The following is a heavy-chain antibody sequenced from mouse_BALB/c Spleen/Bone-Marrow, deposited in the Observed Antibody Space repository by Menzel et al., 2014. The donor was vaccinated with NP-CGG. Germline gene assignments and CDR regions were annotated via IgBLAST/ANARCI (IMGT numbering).Heavy chain of an antibody. CDR2: IFPGSGNT. Sequence: VQLQESGPELVKPGASVKISCKASGYSFTSYYIHWVKQRPGQGLEWIGWIFPGSGNTKYNEKFKGKATLTADTSSSTAYMQLSSLTSEDSAAYFCARRYGSSRYYFDYLGQGTTLTVSS. V-gene: IGHV1-66*01. J-gene: IGHJ2*01. D-gene: IGHD1-1*01. CDR3: ARRYGSSRYYFDY. CDR1: GYSFTSYY.